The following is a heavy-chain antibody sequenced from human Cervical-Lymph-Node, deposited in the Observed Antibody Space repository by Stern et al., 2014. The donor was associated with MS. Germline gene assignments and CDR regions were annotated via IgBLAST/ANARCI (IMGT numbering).Heavy chain of an antibody. CDR3: ARALKYCTSTTCTYYFDY. V-gene: IGHV1-2*06. D-gene: IGHD2-2*01. J-gene: IGHJ4*02. Sequence: QVQLVQSGAEVKTPGASVKVSCRASGYIFTGYYVHWVRQVPGQGLEGVGRIDPKSDGTNYAQKFQDRVIMTRDTSINTAYMELSRLKSGDTAVYYCARALKYCTSTTCTYYFDYWGQGTLVTVSS. CDR1: GYIFTGYY. CDR2: IDPKSDGT.